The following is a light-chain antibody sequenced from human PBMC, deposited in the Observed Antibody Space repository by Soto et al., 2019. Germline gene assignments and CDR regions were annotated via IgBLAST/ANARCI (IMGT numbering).Light chain of an antibody. CDR1: EDISNF. J-gene: IGKJ2*01. V-gene: IGKV1-27*01. CDR3: QKYNSAPYT. CDR2: TAS. Sequence: DIPMTQSPSYLSASVGDRVTITCRASEDISNFLAWYQQKPGKVPKLLIYTASTLQSGVPSRFSGSGSGTDFTLTISRLQSEDVATYFCQKYNSAPYTFGQGTKLEIK.